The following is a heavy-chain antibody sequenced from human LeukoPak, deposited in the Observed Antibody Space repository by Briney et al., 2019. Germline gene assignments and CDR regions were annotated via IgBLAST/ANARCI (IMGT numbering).Heavy chain of an antibody. Sequence: ASVKVSCKASGYTFTGYYMHWVRQAPGQGLEWMGWINPNSGGTNYAQKFQGRVTMTRDTSISTAHMELSRLRSDDTAVYYCARDRGSFPNAFDIWGQGTMVTVSS. CDR3: ARDRGSFPNAFDI. CDR2: INPNSGGT. J-gene: IGHJ3*02. D-gene: IGHD1-26*01. V-gene: IGHV1-2*02. CDR1: GYTFTGYY.